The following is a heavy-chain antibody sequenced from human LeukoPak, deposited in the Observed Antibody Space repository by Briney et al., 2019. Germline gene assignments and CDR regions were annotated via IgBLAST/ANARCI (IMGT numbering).Heavy chain of an antibody. J-gene: IGHJ5*02. D-gene: IGHD4-17*01. V-gene: IGHV3-23*01. CDR3: AIDLNYGDGRWEFDP. Sequence: PGGSLRLSCAASGFTFSNYAMTWVRQAPGKGLEWVSGISRGGSASSATYYTDSVKGRFTISRDNSKSTLYLQMNSLRAEDTAVYYCAIDLNYGDGRWEFDPWGQGTLVIVSS. CDR2: ISRGGSASSAT. CDR1: GFTFSNYA.